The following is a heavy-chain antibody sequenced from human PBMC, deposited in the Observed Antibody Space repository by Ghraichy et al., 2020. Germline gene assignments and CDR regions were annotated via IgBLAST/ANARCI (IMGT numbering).Heavy chain of an antibody. J-gene: IGHJ4*02. D-gene: IGHD4-17*01. CDR3: ARTTVTTWKIESFDY. CDR2: IYTSGST. V-gene: IGHV4-4*09. Sequence: SETLSLTCTVSGGSISSYYWSWIRQPPGKGLEWIGYIYTSGSTNYNPSLKSRVTISVDTSKNQFSLKLSSVTAADTAVYYCARTTVTTWKIESFDYWGQGTLVTVSS. CDR1: GGSISSYY.